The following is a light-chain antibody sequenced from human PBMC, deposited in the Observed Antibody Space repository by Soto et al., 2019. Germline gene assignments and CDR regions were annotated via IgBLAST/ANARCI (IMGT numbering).Light chain of an antibody. CDR3: SSFAGGGNPVL. CDR2: EVT. Sequence: QSALTQPPSASGSLGQSVTISCTGTSSDVGGYNYVSWHQQHPGKAPKVMIYEVTKRPPGVPDRFSVSNSGNTASLTVSGLQAEDEADYYCSSFAGGGNPVLLGGGTKLTVL. CDR1: SSDVGGYNY. J-gene: IGLJ2*01. V-gene: IGLV2-8*01.